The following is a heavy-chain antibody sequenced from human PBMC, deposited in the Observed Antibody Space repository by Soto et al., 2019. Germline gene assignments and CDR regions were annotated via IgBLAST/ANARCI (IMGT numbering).Heavy chain of an antibody. CDR2: ISYDGSNK. Sequence: QVQLVESGGGVVQPGRSLRLSCAASGFTFSSYAMHWVRQAPGKGLEWVAVISYDGSNKYYADSVKGRFTISRDNSKNTRYLQINSLRAEDTAVYYCARDQGVPAAMRYYFDYWGQGTLVTVSS. CDR1: GFTFSSYA. V-gene: IGHV3-30-3*01. J-gene: IGHJ4*02. CDR3: ARDQGVPAAMRYYFDY. D-gene: IGHD2-2*01.